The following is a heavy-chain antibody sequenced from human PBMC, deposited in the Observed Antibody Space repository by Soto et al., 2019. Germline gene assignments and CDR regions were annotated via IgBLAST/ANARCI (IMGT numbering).Heavy chain of an antibody. CDR1: GYTFTSYD. J-gene: IGHJ4*02. D-gene: IGHD3-9*01. CDR3: ARGVDAGLDF. V-gene: IGHV1-8*01. CDR2: MSPNSGNA. Sequence: QVQLVQSGAEVKTPGASVRVSCKTSGYTFTSYDINWVRQATGEGLEWMGWMSPNSGNADYSQKFQGRVTMTRSTSINTAYMELSSLTSDDTAISYCARGVDAGLDFWGQGTLVTVPS.